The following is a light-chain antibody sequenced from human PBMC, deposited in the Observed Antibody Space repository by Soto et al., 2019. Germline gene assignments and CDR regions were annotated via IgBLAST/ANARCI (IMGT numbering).Light chain of an antibody. CDR3: SSYTSSSTLYV. Sequence: QSALTQPASVSGSPGQSITISCTGTSSDVGGYNYVSWYQQHPGKAPKLMIYEVSNRPSGVSYRFSGSKSASTASLTISGLQAEDEADYYCSSYTSSSTLYVFGTGTKVTVL. CDR1: SSDVGGYNY. V-gene: IGLV2-14*01. J-gene: IGLJ1*01. CDR2: EVS.